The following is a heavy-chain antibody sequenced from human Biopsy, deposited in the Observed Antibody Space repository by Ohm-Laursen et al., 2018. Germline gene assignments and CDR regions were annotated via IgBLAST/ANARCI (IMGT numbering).Heavy chain of an antibody. CDR2: ISDSGST. Sequence: SETLSLTCAVSGGSISNFYWTWIRQPPGKGPEWIGDISDSGSTNYKPSLKSRVIISVDTSKNQFSLNLSSVTAADTAVYYCARRGSGGRSFDHWGQGTLVTVSS. D-gene: IGHD2-15*01. V-gene: IGHV4-59*08. CDR3: ARRGSGGRSFDH. J-gene: IGHJ4*02. CDR1: GGSISNFY.